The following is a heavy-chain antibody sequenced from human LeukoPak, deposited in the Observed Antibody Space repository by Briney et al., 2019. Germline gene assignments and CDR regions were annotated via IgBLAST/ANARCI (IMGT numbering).Heavy chain of an antibody. D-gene: IGHD3-22*01. CDR2: ISYDGSNK. Sequence: GRSLRLSCAASGFTFSSYGMHWVRQAPGKGLEWVAVISYDGSNKYYADSVKGRFTISRDNSKNTLYLQMNSLRAEDTAVYYITKAVSSGYSHPINYYYGMDVWGQGTTVTVSS. V-gene: IGHV3-30*03. CDR1: GFTFSSYG. CDR3: TKAVSSGYSHPINYYYGMDV. J-gene: IGHJ6*02.